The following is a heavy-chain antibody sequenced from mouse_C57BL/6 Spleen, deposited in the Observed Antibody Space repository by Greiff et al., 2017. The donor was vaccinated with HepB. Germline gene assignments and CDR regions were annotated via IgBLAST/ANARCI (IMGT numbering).Heavy chain of an antibody. CDR3: AREGFYYYGSEAY. CDR2: INPNNGGT. Sequence: VQLQQSGPEPVKPGASVKMSCKASGYTFTDYNMHWVKQSHGKSLEWIGYINPNNGGTSYNQKFKGKATLTVNKSSSTAYMELRSLTSEDSAVYYCAREGFYYYGSEAYWGQGTLVTVSA. CDR1: GYTFTDYN. V-gene: IGHV1-22*01. J-gene: IGHJ3*01. D-gene: IGHD1-1*01.